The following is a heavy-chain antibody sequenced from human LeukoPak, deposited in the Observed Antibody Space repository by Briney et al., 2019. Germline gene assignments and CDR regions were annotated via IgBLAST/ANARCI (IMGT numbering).Heavy chain of an antibody. J-gene: IGHJ4*02. CDR2: IWDDGRKT. Sequence: GGSLRLSCAASGFIFSDYGMHWVRQAPGKGLEWVAAIWDDGRKTYYADSMKGRLTISRDNSKNTLYLQITYLRDEDTAVYFCARRDGDNARGFENWGQGPLVIVSS. D-gene: IGHD4-23*01. CDR3: ARRDGDNARGFEN. V-gene: IGHV3-33*01. CDR1: GFIFSDYG.